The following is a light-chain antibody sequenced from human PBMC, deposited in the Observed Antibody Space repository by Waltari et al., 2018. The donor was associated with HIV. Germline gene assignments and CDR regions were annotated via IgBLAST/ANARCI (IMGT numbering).Light chain of an antibody. CDR3: QHYGGSYT. Sequence: EIRLTQSPGTLSLSPGDRATVSCRASQTVTSNNLAWYQQRHGQSPSLLMYGASSRATGVPDRFSGSASGTDFNLTINRLEPEDSAVYYCQHYGGSYTFGQGTKLEI. V-gene: IGKV3-20*01. CDR2: GAS. J-gene: IGKJ2*01. CDR1: QTVTSNN.